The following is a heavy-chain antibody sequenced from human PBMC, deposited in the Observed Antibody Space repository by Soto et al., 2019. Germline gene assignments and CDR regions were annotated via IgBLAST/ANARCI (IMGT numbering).Heavy chain of an antibody. CDR2: INYSGST. D-gene: IGHD2-15*01. CDR3: ARAYWSGGSCFAAWDVRGYYFDS. CDR1: GGSISSYY. J-gene: IGHJ4*02. V-gene: IGHV4-59*01. Sequence: QVQLQESGPGLVKPSETLSLTCTVSGGSISSYYWSWIRQPPGKGLEWIGYINYSGSTNYNPSLKRRVTISVYTSKNQFSLKLSSVTAADTAVFYWARAYWSGGSCFAAWDVRGYYFDSWGQGTLVTVSS.